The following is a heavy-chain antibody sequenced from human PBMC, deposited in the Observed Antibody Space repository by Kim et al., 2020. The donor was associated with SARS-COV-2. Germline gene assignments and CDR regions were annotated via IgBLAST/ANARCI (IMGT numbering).Heavy chain of an antibody. Sequence: PSLKWRVTISVDKSKNQFSLKLSSVTAADTAVYYCARHSRIVVVPAAIQAWGQGTLVTVSS. CDR3: ARHSRIVVVPAAIQA. V-gene: IGHV4-39*01. D-gene: IGHD2-2*01. J-gene: IGHJ4*02.